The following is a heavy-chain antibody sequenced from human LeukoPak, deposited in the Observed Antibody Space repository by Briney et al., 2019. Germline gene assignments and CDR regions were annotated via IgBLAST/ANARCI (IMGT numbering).Heavy chain of an antibody. J-gene: IGHJ4*02. CDR1: GFTLSSYA. Sequence: PGRSLRLSCAASGFTLSSYAMHWVRQAPGKGLEWVAVISYDGSNKYYADSVKGRFTISRDNSKNTLYLQMNSLRAEDTAVYYCARGVFDYWGQGTLVTVSS. CDR2: ISYDGSNK. V-gene: IGHV3-30-3*01. CDR3: ARGVFDY.